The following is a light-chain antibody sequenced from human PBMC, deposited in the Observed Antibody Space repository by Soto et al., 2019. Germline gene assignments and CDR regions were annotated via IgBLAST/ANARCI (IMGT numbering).Light chain of an antibody. CDR3: CSYTSSSTYV. CDR1: SSDVGAYNY. J-gene: IGLJ1*01. CDR2: DVS. V-gene: IGLV2-14*01. Sequence: SALTQPAYVSGSPGQSITISCTGTSSDVGAYNYVSWFQQYPGKAPKLMIYDVSNRPSGVSNRFSGSKSGNTASLTISGLQAEDEADYYCCSYTSSSTYVFGTGTKVTVL.